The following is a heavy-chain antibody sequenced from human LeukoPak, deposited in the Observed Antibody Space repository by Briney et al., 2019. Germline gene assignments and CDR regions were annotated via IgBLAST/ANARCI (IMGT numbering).Heavy chain of an antibody. J-gene: IGHJ4*02. CDR2: IYTSGST. V-gene: IGHV4-4*07. D-gene: IGHD3-3*01. Sequence: PSETLSLTCTVSGGSISSYYWSWIRQPAGKGLEWIGRIYTSGSTNYNPSLKSRVTMSVDTSKNQFSLKLSSVTAAGTAVYYCAREEGVLRFLEWSNPFDYWGQGTLVTVSS. CDR3: AREEGVLRFLEWSNPFDY. CDR1: GGSISSYY.